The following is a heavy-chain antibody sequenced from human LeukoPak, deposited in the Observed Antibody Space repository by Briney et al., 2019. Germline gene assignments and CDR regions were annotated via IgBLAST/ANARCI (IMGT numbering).Heavy chain of an antibody. J-gene: IGHJ6*02. D-gene: IGHD3-16*01. CDR1: GFAFSSHW. V-gene: IGHV3-7*01. CDR3: ARDGVPGGRDV. Sequence: QPGESLRLSCAASGFAFSSHWMTWVRQAPGKGLEWVANVNREGSDKNYVDYVKGRFTLSRDNAKNSLYLQMNSLRVEDTAVYYCARDGVPGGRDVWGQGTTVTVS. CDR2: VNREGSDK.